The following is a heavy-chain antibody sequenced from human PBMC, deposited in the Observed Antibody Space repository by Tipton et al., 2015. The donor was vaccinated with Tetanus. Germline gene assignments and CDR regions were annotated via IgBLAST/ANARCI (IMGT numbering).Heavy chain of an antibody. CDR3: ASGSALDY. D-gene: IGHD6-25*01. J-gene: IGHJ4*02. V-gene: IGHV3-21*01. Sequence: SLRLSCEVSGFIFSSYTMNWVRQAPGKGLEWVSSISSTSSYIYYADSLKGRFTISRDNAKSSLYLQMNSLRAEDTAVYFRASGSALDYWGPGTLVTVSS. CDR2: ISSTSSYI. CDR1: GFIFSSYT.